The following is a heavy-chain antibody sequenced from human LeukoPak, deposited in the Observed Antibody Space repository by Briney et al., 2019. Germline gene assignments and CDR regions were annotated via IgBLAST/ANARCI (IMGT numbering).Heavy chain of an antibody. V-gene: IGHV1-2*02. CDR2: INPNSGVI. CDR3: ARSWRDSSGYDY. D-gene: IGHD3-22*01. CDR1: EDTFIDYY. Sequence: ASVKVSCKASEDTFIDYYMQWVRQAPGQGLEWMGWINPNSGVINYSQKFQDRVTMTRDTSISTAYLQWSSLKASDTAMYYCARSWRDSSGYDYWGQGTLVTVSS. J-gene: IGHJ4*02.